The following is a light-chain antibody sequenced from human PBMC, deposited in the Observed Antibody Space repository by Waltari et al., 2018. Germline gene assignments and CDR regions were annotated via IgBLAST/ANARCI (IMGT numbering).Light chain of an antibody. J-gene: IGLJ1*01. CDR2: LNSEGSH. CDR3: QTWVTADFV. V-gene: IGLV4-69*01. Sequence: QLVLTQSPSASASLGASVKLTCTLSSGHSTYAIAWHQQQPEKGPRYLMRLNSEGSHSKGDGIHDLFSVSSSGAERYLTISSLQSEDESDYYCQTWVTADFVFGTGTKVTVL. CDR1: SGHSTYA.